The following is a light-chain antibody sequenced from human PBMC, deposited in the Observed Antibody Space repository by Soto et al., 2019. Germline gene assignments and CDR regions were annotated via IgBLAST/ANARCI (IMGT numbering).Light chain of an antibody. Sequence: QSVLTQPPSVSGAPGQRITISCTGSSSNIGAGYDVHWYQQLPGTAPNLLIFGNSNRPSGVPDRFSGSKSGTSASLAITGLHAEDEADYYCQSYDSSLSAYVFGTRTKVTVL. CDR2: GNS. J-gene: IGLJ1*01. CDR1: SSNIGAGYD. CDR3: QSYDSSLSAYV. V-gene: IGLV1-40*01.